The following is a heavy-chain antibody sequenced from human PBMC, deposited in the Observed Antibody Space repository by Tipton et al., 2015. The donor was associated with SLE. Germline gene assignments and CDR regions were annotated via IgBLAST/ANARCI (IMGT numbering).Heavy chain of an antibody. D-gene: IGHD2-21*01. V-gene: IGHV4-39*07. Sequence: PGLVKPSETLSLSCTVSSGSISSSTYYWGWIRQPPGKGLEWIGNIYYSGSTYYNPSLKSRVTISVDTSKNQFSLKLSSVTAADTAIYFCARAKSAMGSYDTWGQGAQVTVSS. CDR2: IYYSGST. CDR1: SGSISSSTYY. J-gene: IGHJ5*02. CDR3: ARAKSAMGSYDT.